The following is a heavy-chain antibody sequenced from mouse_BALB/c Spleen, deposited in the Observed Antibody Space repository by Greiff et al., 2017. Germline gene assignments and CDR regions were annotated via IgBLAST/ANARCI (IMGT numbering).Heavy chain of an antibody. CDR2: IDPETGGT. Sequence: QVQLKQSGAELVRPGASVTLSCKASGYTFTDYEMHWVKQTPVHGLEWIGAIDPETGGTAYNQKFKGKATLTADKSSSTAYMELRSLTSEDSAVYYCTTPLGRFDYWGQGTTLTVSS. CDR1: GYTFTDYE. J-gene: IGHJ2*01. CDR3: TTPLGRFDY. D-gene: IGHD4-1*01. V-gene: IGHV1-15*01.